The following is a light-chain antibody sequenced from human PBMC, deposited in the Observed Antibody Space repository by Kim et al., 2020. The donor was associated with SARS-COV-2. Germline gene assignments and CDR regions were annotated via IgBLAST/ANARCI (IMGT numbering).Light chain of an antibody. J-gene: IGKJ3*01. CDR1: QDISNY. V-gene: IGKV1-33*01. Sequence: SVGDRVTITCQASQDISNYLNWYQQKPGKAPKLLIYDASNLETGVPSRFSGSGSGTDFTFTISSLQPEDIASYYCQQYDNLPPFTFGPGTKVDIK. CDR3: QQYDNLPPFT. CDR2: DAS.